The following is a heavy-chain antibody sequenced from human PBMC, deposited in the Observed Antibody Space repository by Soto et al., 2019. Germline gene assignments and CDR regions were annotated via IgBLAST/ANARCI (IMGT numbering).Heavy chain of an antibody. CDR2: INHSGST. V-gene: IGHV4-34*01. CDR3: AGGYGRNFDY. Sequence: SETLSLTCAVYGGSFSGYYWSWIRQPPGKGLEWIGEINHSGSTNYNPSLKSRVTISVDTSKNQFSLKLSSVTAAATAVYYCAGGYGRNFDYWGQGTLVTVSS. CDR1: GGSFSGYY. J-gene: IGHJ4*02. D-gene: IGHD3-10*01.